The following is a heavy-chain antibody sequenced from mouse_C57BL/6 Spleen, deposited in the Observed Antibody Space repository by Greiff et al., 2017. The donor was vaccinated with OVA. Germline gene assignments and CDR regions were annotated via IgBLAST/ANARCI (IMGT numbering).Heavy chain of an antibody. V-gene: IGHV5-17*01. CDR1: GFTFSDYG. CDR3: ERPGLGHFDY. Sequence: DVKLVESGGGLVKPGGSLKLSCAASGFTFSDYGMHWVRQAPEKGLEWVAYISSGSSTIYYADTVKGRFTISRDTAKNTQFLQMTSLRSEDTAMYYCERPGLGHFDYWGQGTTLTVSS. D-gene: IGHD4-1*01. CDR2: ISSGSSTI. J-gene: IGHJ2*01.